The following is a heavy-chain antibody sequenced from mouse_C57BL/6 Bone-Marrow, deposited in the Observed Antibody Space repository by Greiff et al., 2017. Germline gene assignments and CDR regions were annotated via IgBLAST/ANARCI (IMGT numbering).Heavy chain of an antibody. Sequence: VQRVESGAELARPGASVKLSCKASGYTFTSYGISWVKQRTGQGLEWIGEIYPRSGNTYYNEKFKGKATLTADKSSSTAYMELRSLSSEDSAVYFCARFLYYVDYGGQGTTLTVSS. CDR2: IYPRSGNT. D-gene: IGHD6-2*01. V-gene: IGHV1-81*01. CDR3: ARFLYYVDY. CDR1: GYTFTSYG. J-gene: IGHJ2*01.